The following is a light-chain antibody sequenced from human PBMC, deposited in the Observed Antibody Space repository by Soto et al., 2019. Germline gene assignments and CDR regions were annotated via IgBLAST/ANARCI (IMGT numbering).Light chain of an antibody. CDR1: QSVSSSY. Sequence: EIVLTQSPCTLPLSPGERATLSCRASQSVSSSYLAWYQQKPGQAPRLLIYGASSRATGIPDRFSGSGSGTDFTLTISRLEPEDFAVYYCQQYGSSRITFGQGTRLEIK. V-gene: IGKV3-20*01. CDR3: QQYGSSRIT. CDR2: GAS. J-gene: IGKJ5*01.